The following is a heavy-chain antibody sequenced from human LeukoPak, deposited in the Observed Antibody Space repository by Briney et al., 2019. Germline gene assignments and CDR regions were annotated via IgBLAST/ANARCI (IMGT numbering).Heavy chain of an antibody. Sequence: SETLSLTCTISGGSISSYYRSWIRQPAGKGLEWIGRIYTSGSTNYNPSLKSRVTMSVDTSKNQFSLKLSSVTAADTAVYYCARDTSHTRSSWYGYWFDPWGQGTLVTVSS. V-gene: IGHV4-4*07. J-gene: IGHJ5*02. D-gene: IGHD6-13*01. CDR3: ARDTSHTRSSWYGYWFDP. CDR1: GGSISSYY. CDR2: IYTSGST.